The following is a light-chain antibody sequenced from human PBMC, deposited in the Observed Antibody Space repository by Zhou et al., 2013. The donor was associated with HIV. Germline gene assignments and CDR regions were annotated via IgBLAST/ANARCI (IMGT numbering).Light chain of an antibody. Sequence: EIVLTQSPATLSLSPGGRATLSCRASQSVSSYLAWYQQKPGQAPRLLIYDASNRATGIPARFSGSGSGTDFTLTISSLEPEDFAIYYCQQRSNWRDTFGQGTRLEIK. CDR2: DAS. J-gene: IGKJ5*01. CDR1: QSVSSY. CDR3: QQRSNWRDT. V-gene: IGKV3-11*01.